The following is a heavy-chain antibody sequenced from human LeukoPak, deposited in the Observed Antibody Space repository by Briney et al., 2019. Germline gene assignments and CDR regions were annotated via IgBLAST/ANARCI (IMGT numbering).Heavy chain of an antibody. CDR3: AKDNDYGDY. CDR2: FSGSGGSA. Sequence: PGGSLRLSCAASGFTFSSYAMSWVRQAPGKGLECISGFSGSGGSAYYADSVKGRFTISRDNSKNTLYLQMNSLRAEDTAVYYCAKDNDYGDYWGQGTLVTVSS. J-gene: IGHJ4*02. CDR1: GFTFSSYA. V-gene: IGHV3-23*01.